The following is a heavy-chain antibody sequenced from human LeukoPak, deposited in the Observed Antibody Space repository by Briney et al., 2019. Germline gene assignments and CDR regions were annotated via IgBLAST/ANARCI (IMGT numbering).Heavy chain of an antibody. J-gene: IGHJ3*02. CDR1: GGSISSYY. Sequence: PSETLSLTCAVSGGSISSYYWSWIRQPPGKGLEWIADIFYSGSTKYNSSLKSRVTISVDTSKNQFSLKLSSVTAADTAVYYCARAYGELDYAFDIWGQGTMVTVSS. CDR3: ARAYGELDYAFDI. D-gene: IGHD4-17*01. CDR2: IFYSGST. V-gene: IGHV4-59*01.